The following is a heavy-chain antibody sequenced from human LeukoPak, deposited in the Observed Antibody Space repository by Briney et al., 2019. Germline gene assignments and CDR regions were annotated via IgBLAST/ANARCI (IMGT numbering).Heavy chain of an antibody. CDR3: ATDCSSTSCYYYYYMDV. Sequence: GASVKVSCKASGGTFSSYAISWVRQAPGQGLEWMGGIIPIFGIANYAQKFQGRVTITTDESTSTAYMELSSLRSEDTAVYYCATDCSSTSCYYYYYMDVWGKGTTVTVSS. D-gene: IGHD2-2*01. J-gene: IGHJ6*03. CDR2: IIPIFGIA. V-gene: IGHV1-69*05. CDR1: GGTFSSYA.